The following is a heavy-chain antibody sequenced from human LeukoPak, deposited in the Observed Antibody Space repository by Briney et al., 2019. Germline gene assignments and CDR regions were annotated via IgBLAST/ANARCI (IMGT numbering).Heavy chain of an antibody. CDR3: ASGKVSSGYYADYYYYGTDV. Sequence: ALVKVSCKASGGTFTSYGISWVRQAPGQGLEWMGGIIPMFGTANYAQKFQGRITITADESTSIVYMELNSLRSEDTAVYYCASGKVSSGYYADYYYYGTDVWGQGTTVTVSS. CDR2: IIPMFGTA. D-gene: IGHD3-22*01. J-gene: IGHJ6*02. V-gene: IGHV1-69*13. CDR1: GGTFTSYG.